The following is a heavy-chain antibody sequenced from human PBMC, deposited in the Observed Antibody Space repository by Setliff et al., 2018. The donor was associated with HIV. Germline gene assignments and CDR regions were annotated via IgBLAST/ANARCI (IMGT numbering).Heavy chain of an antibody. CDR1: GYTFISYG. CDR2: ISGYNGNT. V-gene: IGHV1-18*01. Sequence: GASVKVSCKTSGYTFISYGISWVRQAPGQGLEWMGWISGYNGNTNYAQKFQGRVTMTRNTSTGTAYMELSSLRSDDTAVYYCATDRTQTGINMARGRIVDPARYPLDYWGQGTLVTVSS. J-gene: IGHJ4*02. CDR3: ATDRTQTGINMARGRIVDPARYPLDY. D-gene: IGHD3-10*01.